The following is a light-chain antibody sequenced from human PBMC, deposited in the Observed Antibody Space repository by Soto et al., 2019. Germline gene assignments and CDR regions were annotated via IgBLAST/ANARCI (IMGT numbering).Light chain of an antibody. Sequence: QSALTQPRSVSGSPGQSVTISCTGTSGDVGAYDRVSWYQHHPTKAPKLIIYDVTNRPSGVSNRFSGSKSGNTASLTISGVQAEDEAYYCCSSCTCSSTLVFGAGTKVTVL. V-gene: IGLV2-14*03. J-gene: IGLJ2*01. CDR3: SSCTCSSTLV. CDR1: SGDVGAYDR. CDR2: DVT.